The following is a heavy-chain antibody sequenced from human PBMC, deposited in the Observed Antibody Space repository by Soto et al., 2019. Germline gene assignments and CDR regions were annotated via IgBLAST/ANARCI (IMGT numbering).Heavy chain of an antibody. CDR3: ASGIAAARYYYYGMDV. Sequence: SETLSLTCAVSGGSISSGGYSWSWIRQPPGKGLEWIGYIYHSGSTYYNPSLKSRVTISVDTSKNQFSLKLSSVTAADTAVYYCASGIAAARYYYYGMDVWGQGTTVTVS. CDR2: IYHSGST. J-gene: IGHJ6*02. D-gene: IGHD6-13*01. CDR1: GGSISSGGYS. V-gene: IGHV4-30-2*01.